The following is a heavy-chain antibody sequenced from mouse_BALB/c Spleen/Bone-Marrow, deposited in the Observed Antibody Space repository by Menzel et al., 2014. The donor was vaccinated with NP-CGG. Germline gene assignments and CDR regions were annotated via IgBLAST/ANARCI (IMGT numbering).Heavy chain of an antibody. CDR2: ISSGGSHT. CDR1: GFTFSSYG. V-gene: IGHV5-6*01. J-gene: IGHJ1*01. Sequence: EVQLVESGGDLVKPGGSLKLSCAASGFTFSSYGMSWVRQTPDKSPEWVATISSGGSHTYYPDSVKGRFTISRDNAKNTLYLQMSSLKSEDTAIYYCARRGFDNSYWYFGVWGAGTTVTVSS. CDR3: ARRGFDNSYWYFGV.